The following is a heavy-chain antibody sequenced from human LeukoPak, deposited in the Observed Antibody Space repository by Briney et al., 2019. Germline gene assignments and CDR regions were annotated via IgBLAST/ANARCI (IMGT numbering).Heavy chain of an antibody. Sequence: SETLSPTCTVSGGSISSSSYYWGWIRQPPGKGLEWIGSIYYSGSTYYNPSLKSRVTISVDTSKNQFPLKLSSVTAADTAVYYCARHPSYWGQGTLVTVSS. J-gene: IGHJ4*02. CDR2: IYYSGST. CDR1: GGSISSSSYY. CDR3: ARHPSY. V-gene: IGHV4-39*01.